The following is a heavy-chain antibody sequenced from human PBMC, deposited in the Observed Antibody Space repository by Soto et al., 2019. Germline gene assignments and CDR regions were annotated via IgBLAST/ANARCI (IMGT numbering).Heavy chain of an antibody. D-gene: IGHD3-22*01. Sequence: XGSLRLSCAASGFSVSSQGMTWVRQAPGKGLEWVSVISTSGKDTFYADSVKGRFTISRDNSNNVLYLQMNSLRAEDTAIYYCAKGNLYNFFSGSDYWGQGTLVTVSS. V-gene: IGHV3-23*01. CDR3: AKGNLYNFFSGSDY. CDR2: ISTSGKDT. J-gene: IGHJ4*02. CDR1: GFSVSSQG.